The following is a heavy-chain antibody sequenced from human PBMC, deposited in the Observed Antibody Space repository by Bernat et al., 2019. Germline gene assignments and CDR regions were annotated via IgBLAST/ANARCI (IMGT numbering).Heavy chain of an antibody. CDR1: GGSVSGRKYF. V-gene: IGHV4-39*01. J-gene: IGHJ4*02. CDR3: ATGSDRPWFFY. Sequence: QLQLQESGPGLVRPSETLSLTCAVSGGSVSGRKYFWGWIRQPPGKGLEWIGSAYDGGGTYYNPALKSRVTISLDTSNNQFSLKLGSVNAAGTAVYYCATGSDRPWFFYWGQGTLVTVSS. D-gene: IGHD3-9*01. CDR2: AYDGGGT.